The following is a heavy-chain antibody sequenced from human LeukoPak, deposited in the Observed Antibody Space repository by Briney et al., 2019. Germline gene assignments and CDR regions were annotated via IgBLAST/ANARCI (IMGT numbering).Heavy chain of an antibody. CDR2: IYYSGST. Sequence: SETLSLTCTVSGGSISSYYWSWIRQPPGKGLEWIGYIYYSGSTDYNPSLKSRVTISVDTSKNQFSLKLSSVTAADTAVYYCARAPAAPYGMDVWGQGTTVTVSS. CDR1: GGSISSYY. V-gene: IGHV4-59*01. CDR3: ARAPAAPYGMDV. J-gene: IGHJ6*02.